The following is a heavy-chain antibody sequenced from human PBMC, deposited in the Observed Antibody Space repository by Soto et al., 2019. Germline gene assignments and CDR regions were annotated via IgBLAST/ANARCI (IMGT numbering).Heavy chain of an antibody. D-gene: IGHD2-15*01. CDR3: ATVSVEGGYFDL. Sequence: QVQLVQSGAEVKKPGASVKVSCKASGYTFTNYGITWVRQAPGQGLEWMAWISTYSGNTNYAQKLQGRVTRTTDTATSTAYMELRSLRSDDAAVYYCATVSVEGGYFDLWGRGTLVTVSS. V-gene: IGHV1-18*01. CDR2: ISTYSGNT. CDR1: GYTFTNYG. J-gene: IGHJ2*01.